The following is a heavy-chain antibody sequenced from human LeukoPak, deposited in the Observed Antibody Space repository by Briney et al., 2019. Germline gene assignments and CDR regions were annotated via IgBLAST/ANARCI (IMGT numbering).Heavy chain of an antibody. CDR3: ATGNYYDSRGYYTFGH. CDR1: GFTFGRYW. CDR2: INGDGSTT. J-gene: IGHJ1*01. V-gene: IGHV3-74*01. Sequence: GGSLRLSCAASGFTFGRYWMHWVRQAPGKGLVWVSRINGDGSTTSYADSVKGGFTISRDNAKNTLYLQMNSLRAEDTAVYHCATGNYYDSRGYYTFGHWGQGTLVTVSS. D-gene: IGHD3-22*01.